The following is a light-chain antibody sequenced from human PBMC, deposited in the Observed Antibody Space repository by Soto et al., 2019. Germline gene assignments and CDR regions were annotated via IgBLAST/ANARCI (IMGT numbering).Light chain of an antibody. V-gene: IGKV1-12*01. Sequence: DIQMTQSPSSVSASVGDRVTITCRASQGISRWLAWYQQRPGKAPNLLIYGASTLQSGVPSRFSGSGYGTDFTLTISSLQPEDFATYYCQQANSLPLTFGGGTKVEI. CDR3: QQANSLPLT. CDR1: QGISRW. J-gene: IGKJ4*01. CDR2: GAS.